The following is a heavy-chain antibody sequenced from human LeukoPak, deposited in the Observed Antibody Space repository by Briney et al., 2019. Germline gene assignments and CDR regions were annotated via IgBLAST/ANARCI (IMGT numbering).Heavy chain of an antibody. CDR3: ARHSGWSGPDY. D-gene: IGHD6-19*01. V-gene: IGHV4-38-2*02. CDR1: GYSISSGYY. Sequence: PSETLSLTCTVSGYSISSGYYWGWIRQPPGKGLEWIGSIYHSGSTYYNPSLKSRVTISVDTSKNQFSLKLSSVTAADTAVYYCARHSGWSGPDYWGQGTLVTVSP. J-gene: IGHJ4*02. CDR2: IYHSGST.